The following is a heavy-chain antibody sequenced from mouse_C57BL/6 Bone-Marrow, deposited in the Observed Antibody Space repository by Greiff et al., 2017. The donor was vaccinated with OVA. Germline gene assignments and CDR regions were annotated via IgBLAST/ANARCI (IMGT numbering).Heavy chain of an antibody. V-gene: IGHV1-15*01. CDR3: TRGYSNYDAMGY. D-gene: IGHD2-5*01. CDR1: GYTFTDYE. CDR2: IDPETGGT. J-gene: IGHJ4*01. Sequence: QVQLQQSGAELVRPGASVTLSCKASGYTFTDYEMHWVKQTPVHGLEWIGAIDPETGGTAYNQKFKGKAIVTADKSSSTAYMELRSLTSEDSAVYYCTRGYSNYDAMGYCGQGTSVTVSS.